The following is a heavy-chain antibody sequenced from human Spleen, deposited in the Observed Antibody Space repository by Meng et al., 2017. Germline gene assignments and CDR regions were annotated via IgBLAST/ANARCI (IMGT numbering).Heavy chain of an antibody. J-gene: IGHJ6*01. Sequence: GESLKISCAASGFTVSNRYMSWVRQSPGKGLEWVSVFYSDGSTYYANSVKGRFTISRHNSKNTLYLQMNSLRAEDTAVYYCATEVAGSRSSHFYSGMDIWGQGTTVTGAS. CDR2: FYSDGST. CDR1: GFTVSNRY. V-gene: IGHV3-53*04. D-gene: IGHD1-26*01. CDR3: ATEVAGSRSSHFYSGMDI.